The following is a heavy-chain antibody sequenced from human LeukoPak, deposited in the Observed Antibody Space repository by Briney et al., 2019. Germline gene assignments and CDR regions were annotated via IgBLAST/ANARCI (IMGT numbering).Heavy chain of an antibody. CDR3: AGGIGRYSSSYFDY. Sequence: ASVKVSCKTSGYTFTDYYLHWLRQAPGQGLEWMGWINPKSGGTNYAQKFQGRVTMTSDTSISTAYMDLFRLRSDDTAVYYCAGGIGRYSSSYFDYWGQGTLVTVSS. CDR1: GYTFTDYY. V-gene: IGHV1-2*02. CDR2: INPKSGGT. D-gene: IGHD3-16*01. J-gene: IGHJ4*02.